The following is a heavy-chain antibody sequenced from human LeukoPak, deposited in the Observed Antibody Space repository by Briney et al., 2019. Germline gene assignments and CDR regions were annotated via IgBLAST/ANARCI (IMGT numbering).Heavy chain of an antibody. CDR2: IYYSGST. J-gene: IGHJ4*02. Sequence: PSETLSLTCTVSGGSISSYYWSWIRQPPGKGLEWIGYIYYSGSTNYNPSLKSRVTISVDTSKNQFSLKLSSVTAADTAVYYCARHRPYYYDSSGYWEAPFDYWGQGTLVTVSS. D-gene: IGHD3-22*01. V-gene: IGHV4-59*08. CDR3: ARHRPYYYDSSGYWEAPFDY. CDR1: GGSISSYY.